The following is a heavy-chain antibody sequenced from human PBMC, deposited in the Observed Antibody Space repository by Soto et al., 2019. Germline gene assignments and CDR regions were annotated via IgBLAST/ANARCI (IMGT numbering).Heavy chain of an antibody. CDR3: ARVSYGYCSSTSCLKAFDI. CDR1: GYTFTSYY. Sequence: ASVKVSCKASGYTFTSYYMHWVRQAPGQGLEWMGIINPSGGSTGYAQKFRGRVTMTRDTSTSTVYMELSSLRSEDTAVYYCARVSYGYCSSTSCLKAFDIWGQGTTVTVSS. V-gene: IGHV1-46*01. J-gene: IGHJ3*02. D-gene: IGHD2-2*01. CDR2: INPSGGST.